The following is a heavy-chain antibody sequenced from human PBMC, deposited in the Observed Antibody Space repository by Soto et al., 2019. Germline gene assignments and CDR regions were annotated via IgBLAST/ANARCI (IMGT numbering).Heavy chain of an antibody. CDR3: AKEDESSGYAGTFHH. D-gene: IGHD3-22*01. J-gene: IGHJ1*01. CDR1: GFTFSTSV. CDR2: ISHDGSNR. Sequence: QVQLVESGGGVVQPGTSLRLSCSASGFTFSTSVMHWVRQAPGKGLEWVALISHDGSNRGYIDSVKGRFTISRDDSKNTIYVEMNSLRNEDTAVYYCAKEDESSGYAGTFHHWGRGTVVIVSS. V-gene: IGHV3-30*18.